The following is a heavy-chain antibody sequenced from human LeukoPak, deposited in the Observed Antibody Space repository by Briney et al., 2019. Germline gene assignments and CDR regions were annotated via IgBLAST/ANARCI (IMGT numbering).Heavy chain of an antibody. V-gene: IGHV3-33*01. D-gene: IGHD2/OR15-2a*01. CDR3: VRDRGALQYFDY. CDR2: IWYDGSNK. J-gene: IGHJ4*02. CDR1: GFTSSNHG. Sequence: SLNLSCPASGFTSSNHGMHWIRQAPGKGLEWVAIIWYDGSNKYYAASVNGRFTISRDNSKNTLYLQMNSLRDDDTAVYYCVRDRGALQYFDYWGQGTLVTVSS.